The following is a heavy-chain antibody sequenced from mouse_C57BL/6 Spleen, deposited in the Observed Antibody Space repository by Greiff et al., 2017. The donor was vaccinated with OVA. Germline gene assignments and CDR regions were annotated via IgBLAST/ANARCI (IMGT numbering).Heavy chain of an antibody. D-gene: IGHD1-1*01. CDR3: AREGYYGSSYPYYFDY. Sequence: DVMLVESGGGLVKPGGSLKLSCAASGFTFSDYGMHWVRQAPEKGLEWVAYISSGSSTIYYADTVKGRFTISRDNAKNTLFLQMTSLRSEDTAMYYCAREGYYGSSYPYYFDYWGQGTTLTVSS. CDR2: ISSGSSTI. V-gene: IGHV5-17*01. CDR1: GFTFSDYG. J-gene: IGHJ2*01.